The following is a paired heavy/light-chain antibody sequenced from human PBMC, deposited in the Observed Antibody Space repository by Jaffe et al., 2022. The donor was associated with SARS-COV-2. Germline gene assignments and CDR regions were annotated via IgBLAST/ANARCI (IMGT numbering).Light chain of an antibody. Sequence: EIVLTQTPLSLSVTPGQPASISCKSSQSLLHNNGKTFLCWYMQKPGQPPQLLIYEVSNRFSGVPDRFSGSGSQTDFTLQISRVEAEDVGLYYCMQNIQFPYTFGRGTKLEIK. CDR2: EVS. CDR3: MQNIQFPYT. CDR1: QSLLHNNGKTF. J-gene: IGKJ2*01. V-gene: IGKV2D-29*01.
Heavy chain of an antibody. CDR1: GFSFDSYW. V-gene: IGHV3-7*01. D-gene: IGHD3-16*01. Sequence: EVQLVESGGGLVQPGGSLRLSCTASGFSFDSYWMSWVRQVPGKGLEWVASIKQDGGDKFYVDSVRGRFTISRDNARNSLSLQMNSLRVEDTAAYYCAKNWALDYWGQGTLVTVSS. CDR2: IKQDGGDK. J-gene: IGHJ4*02. CDR3: AKNWALDY.